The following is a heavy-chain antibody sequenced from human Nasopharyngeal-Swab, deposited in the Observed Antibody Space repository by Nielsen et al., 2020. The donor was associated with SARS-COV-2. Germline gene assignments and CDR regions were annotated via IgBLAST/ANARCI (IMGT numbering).Heavy chain of an antibody. CDR2: IYTSGGT. V-gene: IGHV4-61*02. D-gene: IGHD5-18*01. Sequence: LRLSCTVSGGSISSGSYYWSWIRQPAGKGLEWIGRIYTSGGTNYNPSLKSRVTISVDTSKNQFSLKLSSVTAADTAVYYCARGQLWLDYWGQGTLVTVSS. CDR1: GGSISSGSYY. J-gene: IGHJ4*02. CDR3: ARGQLWLDY.